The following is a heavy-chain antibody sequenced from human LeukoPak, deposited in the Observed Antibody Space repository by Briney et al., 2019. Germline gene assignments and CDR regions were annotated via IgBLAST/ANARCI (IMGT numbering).Heavy chain of an antibody. V-gene: IGHV1-69*05. CDR3: ASSPRSSGRKGGFDY. Sequence: SVKVSCKASGGTFSSYAISWVRQAPGQGLEWMGRIIPIFGTANYAQKFQGRVTITTDESTRTAYMELSSLRSEDTAVYYCASSPRSSGRKGGFDYWGQGTLVTVSS. CDR1: GGTFSSYA. J-gene: IGHJ4*02. D-gene: IGHD6-19*01. CDR2: IIPIFGTA.